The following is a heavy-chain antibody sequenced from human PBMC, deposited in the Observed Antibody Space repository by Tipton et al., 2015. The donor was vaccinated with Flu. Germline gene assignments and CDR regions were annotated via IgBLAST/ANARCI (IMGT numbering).Heavy chain of an antibody. CDR3: ARGRLYYDSSGYPPYYSDY. CDR2: IYYDGSNK. D-gene: IGHD3-22*01. J-gene: IGHJ4*02. V-gene: IGHV3-33*01. Sequence: SLRLSCAASGFTFNNYGFHWVRQAPGKGLEWVAAIYYDGSNKYYADSVIGRFTISRDNSNNTLYLQMNRLRAGDTAVYYCARGRLYYDSSGYPPYYSDYWGQGTLVSVSS. CDR1: GFTFNNYG.